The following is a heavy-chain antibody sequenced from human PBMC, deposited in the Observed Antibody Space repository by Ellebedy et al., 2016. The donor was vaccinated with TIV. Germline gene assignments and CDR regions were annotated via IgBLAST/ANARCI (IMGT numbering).Heavy chain of an antibody. CDR1: DTSFTGYC. J-gene: IGHJ6*02. V-gene: IGHV4-34*01. Sequence: MPGGSLRLSCAVYDTSFTGYCWTWVRQPTGKGLEWIGEIHQSGSTHSNPSLQSRVTLSVDTSKKQFSLGLSAVTAADTAVYYCARVRPYYHHGMDVWGQGTPVTVSS. CDR2: IHQSGST. CDR3: ARVRPYYHHGMDV.